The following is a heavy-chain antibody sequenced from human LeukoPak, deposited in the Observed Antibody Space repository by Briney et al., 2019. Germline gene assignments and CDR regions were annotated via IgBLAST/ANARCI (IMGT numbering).Heavy chain of an antibody. Sequence: GGSLRLSCAASGFTFSSDAMSWVRQAPGKGLEWVSAISGSGGSTYYADSVRGRFTISRDTSKTMVFLQMNSLRVEDTAVYYCAREDYYDSGSFDPWGQGTLVTVSS. CDR1: GFTFSSDA. CDR2: ISGSGGST. J-gene: IGHJ5*02. D-gene: IGHD3-22*01. CDR3: AREDYYDSGSFDP. V-gene: IGHV3-23*01.